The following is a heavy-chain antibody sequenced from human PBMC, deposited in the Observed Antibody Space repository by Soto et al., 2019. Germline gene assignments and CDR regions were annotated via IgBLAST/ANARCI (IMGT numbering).Heavy chain of an antibody. D-gene: IGHD3-9*01. V-gene: IGHV1-69*06. CDR3: ACEYSDPDGVSYCSMDA. CDR2: IIPIFGTA. Sequence: KVSCTSSGGTLSSYVITWVRKENGQGLELVGGIIPIFGTANYAQKFQGRVTITADKSTSTAYIELSSLRSEDTAVYNCACEYSDPDGVSYCSMDAGGLRTT. CDR1: GGTLSSYV. J-gene: IGHJ6*02.